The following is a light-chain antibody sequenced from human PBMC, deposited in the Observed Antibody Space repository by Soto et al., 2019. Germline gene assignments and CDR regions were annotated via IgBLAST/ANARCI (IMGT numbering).Light chain of an antibody. V-gene: IGLV2-18*02. CDR3: TSFTTSKTYI. J-gene: IGLJ1*01. CDR2: EVT. Sequence: QSVLTQPPSVSGSPGQSVTISCTGTSSDIGSYARVSWYQQPPGTAPRLMIYEVTNRPSGVPDRFSGSKSGNTASLTISGLQPEDETDYYCTSFTTSKTYIFGTGTKVTVL. CDR1: SSDIGSYAR.